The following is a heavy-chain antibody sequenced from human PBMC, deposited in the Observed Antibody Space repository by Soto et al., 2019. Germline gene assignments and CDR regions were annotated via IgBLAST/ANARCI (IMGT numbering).Heavy chain of an antibody. D-gene: IGHD6-19*01. Sequence: EVQLVESGGGLVKPGGSLRLSCAASGFTFSNVWMNWVRQAPGKGLEWVGRIKSKTDGGTTDSAAPVKGRFTISRDDSKNPLYLQMNSLKTEDAAVYYCTPLALKYSSGWYEFSDWGQGTVVTVSS. V-gene: IGHV3-15*07. CDR1: GFTFSNVW. CDR3: TPLALKYSSGWYEFSD. J-gene: IGHJ4*02. CDR2: IKSKTDGGTT.